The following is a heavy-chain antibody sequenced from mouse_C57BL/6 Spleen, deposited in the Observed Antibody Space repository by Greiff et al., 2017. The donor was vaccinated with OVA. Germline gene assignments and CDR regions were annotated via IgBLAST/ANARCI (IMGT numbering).Heavy chain of an antibody. CDR3: EGSTMVTTGYYYAMDY. V-gene: IGHV1-82*01. CDR2: IYPGDGDT. CDR1: GYAFSSSW. Sequence: SGPELVKPGASVKISCKASGYAFSSSWMNWVKQRPGKGLEWIGRIYPGDGDTNYNGKFKGKATLTADKSSSTAYMQLSSLTSEDSAVYFCEGSTMVTTGYYYAMDYWGQGTSVTVSS. D-gene: IGHD2-2*01. J-gene: IGHJ4*01.